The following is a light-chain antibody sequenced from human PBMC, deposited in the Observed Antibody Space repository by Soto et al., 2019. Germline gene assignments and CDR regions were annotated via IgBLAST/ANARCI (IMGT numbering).Light chain of an antibody. Sequence: EIVLTQSPGTLSLSPGERATLSCRASQSVGSYLTWYQQKPGQAPRLLIYGASSRATGIPDRFSGSGSGTDFTLTITRLEPGDFAVYYCQQYDSSPRTFXQGTKVDIK. J-gene: IGKJ2*01. V-gene: IGKV3-20*01. CDR2: GAS. CDR1: QSVGSY. CDR3: QQYDSSPRT.